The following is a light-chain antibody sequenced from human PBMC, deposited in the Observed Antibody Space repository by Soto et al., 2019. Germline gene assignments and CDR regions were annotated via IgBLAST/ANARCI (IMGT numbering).Light chain of an antibody. J-gene: IGKJ1*01. V-gene: IGKV3-15*01. CDR1: QSFIYN. CDR2: GAS. Sequence: EIVMTQSPATLSVSPGERVTFSCRASQSFIYNLSWYHHIPCHAPRLLIYGASTRATGIPARFSGSGSGTEFTLTISSLQSEDFSVYYCQQYNNWPRTFGQGTKVDIK. CDR3: QQYNNWPRT.